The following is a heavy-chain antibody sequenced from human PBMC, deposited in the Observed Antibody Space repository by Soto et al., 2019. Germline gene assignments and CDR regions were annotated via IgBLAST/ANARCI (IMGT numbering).Heavy chain of an antibody. Sequence: QLQLQESGSGLVKPSQTLSLTCAVSGGSISSGGYSWSWIRQPQGKGLEWIGYIYHSGSTYYNPSLKSRVTISVDRSKNQFSLKLSSVTAADTAVYYCARGIGSYGPDGGMDVWGQGTTVTVSS. V-gene: IGHV4-30-2*01. J-gene: IGHJ6*02. CDR1: GGSISSGGYS. CDR2: IYHSGST. CDR3: ARGIGSYGPDGGMDV. D-gene: IGHD5-18*01.